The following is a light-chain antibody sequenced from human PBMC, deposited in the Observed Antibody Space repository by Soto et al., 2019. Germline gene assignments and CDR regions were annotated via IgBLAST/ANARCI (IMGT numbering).Light chain of an antibody. V-gene: IGKV1-39*01. CDR1: QKIRTC. CDR3: QQSYSTPYT. Sequence: DIQMTQSPSSLSASLGDRVTMTCRASQKIRTCLNWYQQKSGKAPELLIHSASSLQSGVPSRFSGSGSGTDFTLTISNLQPEDFANYYCQQSYSTPYTFGQGAKLEIK. CDR2: SAS. J-gene: IGKJ2*01.